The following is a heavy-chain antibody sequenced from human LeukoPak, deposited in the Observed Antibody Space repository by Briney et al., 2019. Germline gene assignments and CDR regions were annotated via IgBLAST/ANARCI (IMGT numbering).Heavy chain of an antibody. CDR1: GGSISSSSYY. V-gene: IGHV4-39*01. CDR2: MYCSGAA. CDR3: ARYIGGGGTYYFDH. Sequence: SETLSLTCTVSGGSISSSSYYWGWIRQPPGKGLEWIGSMYCSGAAYFNPSLKSRVTISVDTSKNQFSLKLISVTAADTAVYYCARYIGGGGTYYFDHRGQGTLVTVSS. J-gene: IGHJ4*02. D-gene: IGHD1-26*01.